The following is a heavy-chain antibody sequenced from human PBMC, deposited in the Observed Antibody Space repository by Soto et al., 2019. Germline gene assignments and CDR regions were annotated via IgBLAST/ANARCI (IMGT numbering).Heavy chain of an antibody. CDR3: ARGRGRYSSGWSWFDP. Sequence: SETLSLTCAVSGYSISTGFNWTWVRQPPGKGLEWIGEIFQSGSTNYTPSLESRVTISVDKSKNQFSLTLTSVTAADTAVYFCARGRGRYSSGWSWFDPWGQGILVTVSS. J-gene: IGHJ5*02. CDR1: GYSISTGFN. D-gene: IGHD6-19*01. CDR2: IFQSGST. V-gene: IGHV4-4*02.